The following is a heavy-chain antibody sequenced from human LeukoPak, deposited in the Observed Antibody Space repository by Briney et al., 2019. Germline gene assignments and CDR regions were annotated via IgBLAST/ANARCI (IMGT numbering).Heavy chain of an antibody. Sequence: GGSLRLSWAASGFTFSSYAMSWGRQAAGKGLELVSAISGSGGSTYYADSVKGRFTISRDNSKNTLYLQMNSLRAEDTAVYYCAKAGGYRYYFDYWGQGTLVTVSS. V-gene: IGHV3-23*01. CDR3: AKAGGYRYYFDY. D-gene: IGHD3-22*01. CDR2: ISGSGGST. CDR1: GFTFSSYA. J-gene: IGHJ4*02.